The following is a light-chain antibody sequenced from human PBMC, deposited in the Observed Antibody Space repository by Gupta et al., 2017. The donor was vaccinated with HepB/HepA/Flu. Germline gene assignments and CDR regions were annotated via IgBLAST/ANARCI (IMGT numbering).Light chain of an antibody. J-gene: IGKJ1*01. CDR2: ETS. Sequence: DIQMTQSPSSLSASVGDRVTITCRASPRISNYLNWYQQKTGKAPKLVIYETSALQSGGPSRCFGSGSGTDVSPTKDFLQPEDVATDYCQQSYTYPWTFGQGTKVEI. CDR1: PRISNY. CDR3: QQSYTYPWT. V-gene: IGKV1-39*01.